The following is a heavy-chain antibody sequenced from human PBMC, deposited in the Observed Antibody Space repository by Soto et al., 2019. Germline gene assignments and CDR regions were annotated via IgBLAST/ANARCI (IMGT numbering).Heavy chain of an antibody. CDR3: ARDYALEWLRGGGDY. CDR1: GYTFTSYA. J-gene: IGHJ4*02. V-gene: IGHV1-3*05. Sequence: QVQLVQSGAEEKKPGASVKVSCKASGYTFTSYAMHWVRQAPGQRLEWMGWINAGNGNTKYSQKFQGRVTITRDTSASTGYMELSSLRSEDTAVYYCARDYALEWLRGGGDYWGQGTLVTVSS. D-gene: IGHD5-12*01. CDR2: INAGNGNT.